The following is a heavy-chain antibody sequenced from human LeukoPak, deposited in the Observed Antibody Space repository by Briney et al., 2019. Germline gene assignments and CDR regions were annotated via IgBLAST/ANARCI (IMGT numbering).Heavy chain of an antibody. CDR2: ISWNSGSI. CDR1: GFTFDDYA. V-gene: IGHV3-9*01. CDR3: ARERLHYDILTGNALPSFDY. J-gene: IGHJ4*02. D-gene: IGHD3-9*01. Sequence: HPGRSLRLSCAASGFTFDDYAMHWVRQAPGKGLEWVSGISWNSGSIGYADSVKGRFTISRDNAKNSLYLQMNSLRDEDTAVYYCARERLHYDILTGNALPSFDYWGQGTLVTVSS.